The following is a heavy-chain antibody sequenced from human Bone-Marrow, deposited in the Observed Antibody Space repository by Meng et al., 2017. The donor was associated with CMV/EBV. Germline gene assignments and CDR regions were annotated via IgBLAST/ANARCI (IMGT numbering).Heavy chain of an antibody. CDR1: GFTFSSYW. CDR3: AREDGGDVVVIEQYFQN. V-gene: IGHV3-7*01. CDR2: IKQDGSEK. J-gene: IGHJ1*01. D-gene: IGHD2-21*01. Sequence: GESLKISCAASGFTFSSYWMSWVRQAPGKGLEWVANIKQDGSEKDYVDSVKGRFTISRDNAKNSLYLQMNSLRAEDTAVYYCAREDGGDVVVIEQYFQNWGQGTLVTVSS.